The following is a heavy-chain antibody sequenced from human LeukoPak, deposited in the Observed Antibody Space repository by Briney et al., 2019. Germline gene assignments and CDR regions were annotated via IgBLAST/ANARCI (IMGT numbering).Heavy chain of an antibody. D-gene: IGHD3-22*01. CDR2: IIPIFGIA. J-gene: IGHJ5*02. Sequence: ASVKVSCKASGGTFSSYAISWVRQAPGQGLDWMGRIIPIFGIANYAQKFQGRVTITADKSTSTAYMELSSLRSEDTAVYYCARTPKDYYDSSGYYGWFDPWGQGTLVTVSS. CDR1: GGTFSSYA. V-gene: IGHV1-69*04. CDR3: ARTPKDYYDSSGYYGWFDP.